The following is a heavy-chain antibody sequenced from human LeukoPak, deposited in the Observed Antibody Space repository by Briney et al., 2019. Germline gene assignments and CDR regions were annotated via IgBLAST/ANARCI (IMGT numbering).Heavy chain of an antibody. CDR3: AKDDCSSTSCPSDY. Sequence: PGGSLRLSCAASGFTFSSYAMSWVRQAPGKGLEWVSAISGSGGSTYYADSVKGRFTISRDNSKNTLYLQMNSLRAEDTAVYYCAKDDCSSTSCPSDYWGQGTLVTVFS. D-gene: IGHD2-2*01. CDR1: GFTFSSYA. CDR2: ISGSGGST. V-gene: IGHV3-23*01. J-gene: IGHJ4*02.